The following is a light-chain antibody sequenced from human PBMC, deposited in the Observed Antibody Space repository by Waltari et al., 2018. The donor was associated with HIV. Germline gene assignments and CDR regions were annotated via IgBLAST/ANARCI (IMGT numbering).Light chain of an antibody. V-gene: IGLV2-14*01. J-gene: IGLJ1*01. CDR2: EVS. CDR1: NTDVGAYNY. CDR3: SSYTTRNTFV. Sequence: QSALTQPASVSGSPGQSITISSTGTNTDVGAYNYVSWFQQHPGNSPKVMIVEVSNRPSGVSNRFSGSKSGNTASLIISGLQAEDEADYYCSSYTTRNTFVFGTGTKVTVL.